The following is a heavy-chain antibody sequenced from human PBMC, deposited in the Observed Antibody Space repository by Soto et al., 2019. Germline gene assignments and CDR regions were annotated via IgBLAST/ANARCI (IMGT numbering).Heavy chain of an antibody. Sequence: PVGSLRLSCAASGFTFTSYAMSWVRQAPGKGLEWVSAISGRGGSTYYADSVKGRFTISRDNSKNTLYLQMNSLRAEDTAVYYCAKDRTSGATPGDAFDIWGQGTMVTVSS. CDR2: ISGRGGST. CDR1: GFTFTSYA. CDR3: AKDRTSGATPGDAFDI. D-gene: IGHD3-3*01. J-gene: IGHJ3*02. V-gene: IGHV3-23*01.